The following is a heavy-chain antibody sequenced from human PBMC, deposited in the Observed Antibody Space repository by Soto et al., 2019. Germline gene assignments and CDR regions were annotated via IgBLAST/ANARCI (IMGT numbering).Heavy chain of an antibody. V-gene: IGHV1-8*01. Sequence: ASVKVSCKASGYTFTSYDINWVRQATGQGLEWMGWMNPNSGNTGYAQKFQGRVTMTRNTSISTAYMELSSLRSEDTAVYHCARGLYEGYSSSWTDFDYWGQGTLVTVSS. CDR1: GYTFTSYD. D-gene: IGHD6-13*01. CDR3: ARGLYEGYSSSWTDFDY. J-gene: IGHJ4*02. CDR2: MNPNSGNT.